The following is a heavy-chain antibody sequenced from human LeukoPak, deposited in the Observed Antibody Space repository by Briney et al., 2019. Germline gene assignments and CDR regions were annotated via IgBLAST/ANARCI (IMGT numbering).Heavy chain of an antibody. D-gene: IGHD2-21*01. V-gene: IGHV3-33*01. J-gene: IGHJ4*02. CDR2: IWFNGSDK. Sequence: PGRSLRLSCAASGFTFSNYCMHWVRQAPGKGLEWVALIWFNGSDKYYADSVQGRFTTSRDNSENTLSLQVSSLRAEDTAIYYCARGGEPDYFDYWGQGTLVTVSS. CDR1: GFTFSNYC. CDR3: ARGGEPDYFDY.